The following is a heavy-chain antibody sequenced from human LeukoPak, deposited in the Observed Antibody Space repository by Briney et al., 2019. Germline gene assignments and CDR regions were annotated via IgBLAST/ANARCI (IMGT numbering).Heavy chain of an antibody. J-gene: IGHJ4*02. CDR2: INHSGST. CDR1: GGSFSGYY. CDR3: ARGRSRRDIGVVPAFKEPTFDY. Sequence: PSETLSLTRAVYGGSFSGYYLSWIRQPPGKGLEWIGEINHSGSTNYNPSLKSRVTISVDTSKNQFSLKLSSVTAADTAVYYCARGRSRRDIGVVPAFKEPTFDYWGQGTLVTVSS. V-gene: IGHV4-34*01. D-gene: IGHD2-2*01.